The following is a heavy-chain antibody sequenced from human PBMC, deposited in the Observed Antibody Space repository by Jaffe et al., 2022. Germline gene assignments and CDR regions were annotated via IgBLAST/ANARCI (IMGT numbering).Heavy chain of an antibody. CDR3: TRDPETRYYYDSGEPAASDAFDI. Sequence: EVQLVESGGGLVQPGRSLRLSCTASGFTFGDYAMSWVRQAPGKGLEWVGFIRSKAYGGTTEYAASVKGRFTISRDDSKSIAYLQMNSLKTEDTAVYYCTRDPETRYYYDSGEPAASDAFDIWGQGTMVTVSS. V-gene: IGHV3-49*04. CDR2: IRSKAYGGTT. CDR1: GFTFGDYA. D-gene: IGHD3-22*01. J-gene: IGHJ3*02.